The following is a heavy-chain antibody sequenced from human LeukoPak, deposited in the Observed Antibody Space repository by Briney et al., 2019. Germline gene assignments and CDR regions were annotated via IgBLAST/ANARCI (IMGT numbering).Heavy chain of an antibody. V-gene: IGHV4-31*03. CDR2: IHYSGTT. Sequence: SQTLSLTCTVSGVSISGGTYYWTWIRQHPGEGLEWIGFIHYSGTTYYNPSLESRVTISVDTSKNQFSLKVSSVTAADTAVYYCTRYNGAATAGWFDPWGQGTLVTVSS. CDR3: TRYNGAATAGWFDP. J-gene: IGHJ5*02. D-gene: IGHD6-13*01. CDR1: GVSISGGTYY.